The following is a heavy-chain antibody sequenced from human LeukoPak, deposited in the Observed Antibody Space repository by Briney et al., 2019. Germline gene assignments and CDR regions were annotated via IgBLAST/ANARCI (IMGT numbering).Heavy chain of an antibody. CDR1: GYSFTSYW. Sequence: GESLKISCKGSGYSFTSYWIGWVRQMPGKGLEWMGTIYPGDSDTRYSPSFQGQVTISADKSINIAYLQWSSLKASDTAMYYCARSIYGSGSFSGFDYWGQGTLVTVSS. V-gene: IGHV5-51*01. J-gene: IGHJ4*02. CDR2: IYPGDSDT. CDR3: ARSIYGSGSFSGFDY. D-gene: IGHD3-10*01.